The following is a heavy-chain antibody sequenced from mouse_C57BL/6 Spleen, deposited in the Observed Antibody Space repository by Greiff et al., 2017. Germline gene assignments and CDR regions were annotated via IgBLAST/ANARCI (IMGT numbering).Heavy chain of an antibody. J-gene: IGHJ2*01. Sequence: VQLQQPGAELVMPGASVKLSCKASGYTFTSYWMHWVKQRPGQGLEWIGEIDPSDSYTNYNQKFKGKSTLTVDKSSSTAYMQLSSLTSEDSAVYYCARRYYSSSPLDYWGQGTTLTVSS. CDR2: IDPSDSYT. CDR1: GYTFTSYW. D-gene: IGHD1-1*01. CDR3: ARRYYSSSPLDY. V-gene: IGHV1-69*01.